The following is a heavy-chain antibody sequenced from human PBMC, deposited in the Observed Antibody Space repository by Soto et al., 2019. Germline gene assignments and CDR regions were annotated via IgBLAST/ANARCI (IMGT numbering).Heavy chain of an antibody. CDR3: ARDYGDPFYYYYCMDV. J-gene: IGHJ6*03. V-gene: IGHV1-8*01. CDR2: MNPNSGNT. D-gene: IGHD4-17*01. CDR1: GYTFTSYD. Sequence: ASVKVSCKASGYTFTSYDINWVRQATGQGLEWMGWMNPNSGNTGYARKFQGGVNMTRNTSISTAYMELSSLRSEDTAVYYCARDYGDPFYYYYCMDVWGKGTTVTVSS.